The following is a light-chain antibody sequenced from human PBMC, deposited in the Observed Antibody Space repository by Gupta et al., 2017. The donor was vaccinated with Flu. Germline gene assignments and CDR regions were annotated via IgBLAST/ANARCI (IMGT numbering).Light chain of an antibody. CDR2: AAS. CDR1: QSISTY. J-gene: IGKJ1*01. CDR3: QQSYSTLWT. V-gene: IGKV1-39*01. Sequence: DIQITQTPSSMSASVGDRVAITCRASQSISTYLNWYQQKPGKAPKPLIYAASSLQSGVPSRFSGSGSGTDFTLTISSLQGEDYATYHCQQSYSTLWTFGPGTKVEIK.